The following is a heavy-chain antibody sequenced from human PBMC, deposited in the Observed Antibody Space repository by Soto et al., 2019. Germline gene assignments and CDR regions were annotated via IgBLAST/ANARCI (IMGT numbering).Heavy chain of an antibody. J-gene: IGHJ4*02. Sequence: GGSLRLSCAASGFTFSSYSMNWVRQAPGKGLEWVSSISSSSSYIYYADSVKGRFTTSRDNAKNSLYLQMNSLRAEDTAVYYCARDSHGYSYGGTTGYWGQGTLVTVSS. CDR3: ARDSHGYSYGGTTGY. D-gene: IGHD5-18*01. CDR2: ISSSSSYI. CDR1: GFTFSSYS. V-gene: IGHV3-21*01.